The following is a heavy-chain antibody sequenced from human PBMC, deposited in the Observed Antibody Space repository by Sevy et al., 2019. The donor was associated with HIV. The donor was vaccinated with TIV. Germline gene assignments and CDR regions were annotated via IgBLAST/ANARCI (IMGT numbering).Heavy chain of an antibody. CDR1: GFSFSTYW. V-gene: IGHV3-7*01. CDR2: MNQDGTER. D-gene: IGHD5-18*01. Sequence: GGSLRLSCAASGFSFSTYWMTWVRQAPGKGLEWVPTMNQDGTERDYVDSVKGRFTISRENTKTSLVLQMNSLGAEDTGVYYCVREGLGGFSYGLDCWGQGPLVTVSS. J-gene: IGHJ4*02. CDR3: VREGLGGFSYGLDC.